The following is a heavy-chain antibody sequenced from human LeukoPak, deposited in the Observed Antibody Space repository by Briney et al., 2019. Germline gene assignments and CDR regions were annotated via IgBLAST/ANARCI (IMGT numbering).Heavy chain of an antibody. J-gene: IGHJ6*02. V-gene: IGHV1-3*01. CDR2: INAANGNT. CDR1: GYTFTSYV. D-gene: IGHD6-13*01. CDR3: AREDSSSWYRYYYYGMDV. Sequence: ASVKVSCKASGYTFTSYVIHWVRQAPGQRPDWMGWINAANGNTIFSQKFQGRVTITMDTSASTAYMELSSLRSEDTAVYYCAREDSSSWYRYYYYGMDVWGQGATVTVSS.